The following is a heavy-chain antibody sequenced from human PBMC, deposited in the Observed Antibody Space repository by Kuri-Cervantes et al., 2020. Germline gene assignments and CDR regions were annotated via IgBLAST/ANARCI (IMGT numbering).Heavy chain of an antibody. CDR1: GFTFSSYG. J-gene: IGHJ5*02. CDR3: AIISGSYLERWFDP. D-gene: IGHD1-26*01. Sequence: GGSLRLSCAASGFTFSSYGMHWVRQAPGKGLEWVSGINWNGGSTGYADSVKGRFTISRDNAKNSLYLQMNSLRAEDTALYYCAIISGSYLERWFDPWGQGTLVTVSS. V-gene: IGHV3-20*04. CDR2: INWNGGST.